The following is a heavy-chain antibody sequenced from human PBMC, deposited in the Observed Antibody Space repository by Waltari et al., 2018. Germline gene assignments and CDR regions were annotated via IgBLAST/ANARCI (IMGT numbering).Heavy chain of an antibody. D-gene: IGHD6-19*01. CDR1: GGTFSSYA. J-gene: IGHJ4*02. CDR2: IIPIFGTA. Sequence: QVQLVQSGAEVKKPGSSVKVSCKASGGTFSSYAISWVRQAPGQGLEWMGGIIPIFGTANNSQKFQGRVTITTDESTSTAYMELSSLRSEDTAVYYCAAPRGIAVADTFDYWGQGTLVTVSS. V-gene: IGHV1-69*05. CDR3: AAPRGIAVADTFDY.